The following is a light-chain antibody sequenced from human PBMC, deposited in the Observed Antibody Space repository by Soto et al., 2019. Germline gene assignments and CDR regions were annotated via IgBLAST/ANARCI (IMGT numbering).Light chain of an antibody. J-gene: IGKJ4*01. CDR2: DAS. CDR1: QAISNY. V-gene: IGKV1-33*01. Sequence: DIQMTQSPSSLSASVGDRVTVTCQASQAISNYLNWYQQKTGQAPKLLIYDASNLETGVPSRFSGSGSGTDFTFTISSLQHEDIATYYCQQSDSLPLTFGGGTKVDIK. CDR3: QQSDSLPLT.